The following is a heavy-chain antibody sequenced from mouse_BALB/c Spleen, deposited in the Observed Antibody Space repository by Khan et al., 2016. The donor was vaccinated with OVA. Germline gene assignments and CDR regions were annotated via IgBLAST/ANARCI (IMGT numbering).Heavy chain of an antibody. Sequence: QVQLKDSGAELARPGASLKMSCKASGYTFTSYTMHWVRQRPGQPPEWIGHINPSNSYTNYNQNFNDKATLIVDKSSNTAYMQLSSLTSEDSAVYDCVREGAYHRSDGWFAYWGQGTLVTVSA. CDR2: INPSNSYT. CDR3: VREGAYHRSDGWFAY. V-gene: IGHV1-4*01. D-gene: IGHD2-14*01. J-gene: IGHJ3*01. CDR1: GYTFTSYT.